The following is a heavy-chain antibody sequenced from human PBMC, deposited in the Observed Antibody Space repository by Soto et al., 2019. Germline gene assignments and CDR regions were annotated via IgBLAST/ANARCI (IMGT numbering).Heavy chain of an antibody. J-gene: IGHJ4*02. Sequence: SETLSLTCTVSGGSISSYYWSWIRQPPGKGLEWIGYIYYSGSTNYNPSLKSRVTISVDTSKNQFSLKLSSVTAADTAVYYCARVEQLSTFDYWGQGTLVTVSS. V-gene: IGHV4-59*01. CDR1: GGSISSYY. CDR2: IYYSGST. CDR3: ARVEQLSTFDY. D-gene: IGHD5-18*01.